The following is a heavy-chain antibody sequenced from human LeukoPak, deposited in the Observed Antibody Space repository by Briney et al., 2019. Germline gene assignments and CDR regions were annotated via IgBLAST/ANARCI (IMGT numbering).Heavy chain of an antibody. CDR3: ARGHYGLDC. J-gene: IGHJ4*02. CDR1: GFTFSNYW. V-gene: IGHV3-7*01. Sequence: PGRSLRLSCAASGFTFSNYWISWVRQAPEKGLEWVANIKEDGSEKYYVDSVKGRFTLSRDNAKNSLYLQVNSLRAEDTAVYYCARGHYGLDCWGQGTLVIVSS. CDR2: IKEDGSEK. D-gene: IGHD4-17*01.